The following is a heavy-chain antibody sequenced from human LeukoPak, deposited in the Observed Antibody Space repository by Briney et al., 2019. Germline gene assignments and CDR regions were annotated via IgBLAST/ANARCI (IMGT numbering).Heavy chain of an antibody. Sequence: GGSLRLSCAASGFTVSSNYMSWVRQAPGKGLEWASVIYSGGSTYYADSVKGRFTISRDNSKNTLYLQMNSLRAEDTAVYYCARDPRRQWLYTFQHWGQGTLVTVSS. CDR1: GFTVSSNY. CDR3: ARDPRRQWLYTFQH. CDR2: IYSGGST. V-gene: IGHV3-53*01. D-gene: IGHD6-19*01. J-gene: IGHJ1*01.